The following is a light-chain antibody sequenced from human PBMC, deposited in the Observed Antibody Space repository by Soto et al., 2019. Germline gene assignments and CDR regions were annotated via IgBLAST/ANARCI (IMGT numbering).Light chain of an antibody. Sequence: QITQSPSSPSSFVGDRVTITFQASQNINNYLNWYQQKPGRAPKLLIYDASNLEAGVPSRFRGSGSGTDFTFTISRLQPEDIATYYCQQYENLPTFGQGTRLENK. CDR1: QNINNY. J-gene: IGKJ5*01. V-gene: IGKV1-33*01. CDR2: DAS. CDR3: QQYENLPT.